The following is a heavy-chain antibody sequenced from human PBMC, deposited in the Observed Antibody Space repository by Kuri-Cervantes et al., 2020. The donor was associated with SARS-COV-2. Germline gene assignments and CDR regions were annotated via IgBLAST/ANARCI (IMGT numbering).Heavy chain of an antibody. CDR3: ARNRGSGWPFFDY. V-gene: IGHV3-21*01. CDR2: ISSSSSYI. J-gene: IGHJ4*02. CDR1: GFTFSSYR. D-gene: IGHD6-19*01. Sequence: GGSLRLSCAASGFTFSSYRMNWVRQAPGKGLEWVSPISSSSSYIYYADSVKGRFTTSRDNAKNSLYLQMNSLRAEDTAVYYCARNRGSGWPFFDYWGQGTLVTVSS.